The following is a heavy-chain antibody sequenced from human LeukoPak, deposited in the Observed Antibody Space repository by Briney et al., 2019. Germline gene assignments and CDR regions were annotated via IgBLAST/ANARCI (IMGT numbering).Heavy chain of an antibody. J-gene: IGHJ4*02. CDR1: GGSFSGYY. CDR2: INHSGST. CDR3: ARGDSSGWYNEAPTYYFDY. V-gene: IGHV4-34*01. Sequence: PSETLTLTCAVYGGSFSGYYWSWIRQPPGKGLEWIGEINHSGSTNYNPSLKSRVTISVDTSKNQFSLKLSSVTAADTAVYYCARGDSSGWYNEAPTYYFDYWGQGTLVTVSS. D-gene: IGHD6-19*01.